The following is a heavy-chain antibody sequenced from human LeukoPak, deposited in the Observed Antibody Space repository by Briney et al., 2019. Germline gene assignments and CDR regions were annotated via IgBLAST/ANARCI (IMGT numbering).Heavy chain of an antibody. V-gene: IGHV1-69*04. D-gene: IGHD3-16*01. CDR1: GGTFSSYT. Sequence: GSSVKVSCKASGGTFSSYTISWVRQAHGRGLEWMGRIIPILGIANYAQKFQGRVTITADKSTSTAYMELSSLRSEDTAVYYCARDTERGSGAFDIWGQGTMVTVSS. CDR2: IIPILGIA. CDR3: ARDTERGSGAFDI. J-gene: IGHJ3*02.